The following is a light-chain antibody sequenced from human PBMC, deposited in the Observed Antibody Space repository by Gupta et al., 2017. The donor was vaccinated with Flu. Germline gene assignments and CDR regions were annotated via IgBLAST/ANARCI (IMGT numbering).Light chain of an antibody. CDR1: QSVSNY. V-gene: IGKV3-11*01. J-gene: IGKJ4*01. CDR3: QQRSDGPALT. CDR2: DAS. Sequence: EIVLTQSPATLSLSPGERATLSCRASQSVSNYLAWYQQKPGQAPRLLIYDASSRATGVPARFSGRGTATDFTLTISSLEPEDSAVYYCQQRSDGPALTFGGGTKVEIK.